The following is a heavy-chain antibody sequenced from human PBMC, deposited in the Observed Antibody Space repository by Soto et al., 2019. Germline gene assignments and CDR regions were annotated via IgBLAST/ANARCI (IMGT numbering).Heavy chain of an antibody. D-gene: IGHD6-19*01. V-gene: IGHV3-23*01. CDR2: ISGSGGST. CDR1: GFTFSSYA. J-gene: IGHJ4*02. Sequence: GGSLRLSCAASGFTFSSYAMSWVRQAPGKGLEWVSAISGSGGSTYYADSVKGRFTISRDNSKNTLYLQMNSLRAEDTAVYYCAKDLQQWLVQGVYFDYWGQGTLVTVSS. CDR3: AKDLQQWLVQGVYFDY.